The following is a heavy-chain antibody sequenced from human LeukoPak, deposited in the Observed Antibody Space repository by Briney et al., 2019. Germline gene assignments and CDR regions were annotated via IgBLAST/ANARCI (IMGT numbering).Heavy chain of an antibody. CDR2: INSDGSSI. CDR1: GFTFSTHW. Sequence: GGSLRLSCAASGFTFSTHWMHWVRQVPGKGLVWVSRINSDGSSINYADSVKGRFTISRDNAKNTLYLQMNSLRAEDTAVYYCAREEKTSVTFDYWGQGTLVTVSS. D-gene: IGHD3-10*01. CDR3: AREEKTSVTFDY. V-gene: IGHV3-74*01. J-gene: IGHJ4*02.